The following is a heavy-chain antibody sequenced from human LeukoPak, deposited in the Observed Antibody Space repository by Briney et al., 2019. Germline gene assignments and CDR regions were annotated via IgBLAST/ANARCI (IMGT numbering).Heavy chain of an antibody. CDR3: ARDSSLRYDSSGYGVPFDY. CDR2: IYYSGST. V-gene: IGHV4-39*07. J-gene: IGHJ4*02. D-gene: IGHD3-22*01. CDR1: GGSISSSSYY. Sequence: PSETLSLTCTVSGGSISSSSYYWGWIRQPPGKGLEWIGSIYYSGSTYYNPSLKSRVTISVDTSKNQFSLKLSSVTAADTAVYYCARDSSLRYDSSGYGVPFDYWGQGTLVTVSS.